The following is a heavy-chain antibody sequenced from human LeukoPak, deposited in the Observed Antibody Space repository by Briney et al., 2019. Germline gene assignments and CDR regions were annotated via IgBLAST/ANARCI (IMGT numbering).Heavy chain of an antibody. CDR1: GGSISSYY. V-gene: IGHV4-59*01. D-gene: IGHD4-17*01. J-gene: IGHJ2*01. CDR3: ARNDYGDYRGLCFDL. Sequence: SETLSLTCTVCGGSISSYYWSWIRQPPGKGLEWIGYIYYSGSTNYNPSLKSRVTISVDTSKNQFSLKLSTVTAADTAVYYCARNDYGDYRGLCFDLWGRGTLVTVSS. CDR2: IYYSGST.